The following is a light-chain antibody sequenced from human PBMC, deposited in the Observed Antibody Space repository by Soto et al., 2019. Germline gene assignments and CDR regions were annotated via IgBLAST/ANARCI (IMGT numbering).Light chain of an antibody. CDR3: QQSYSTPYT. Sequence: DLQITHSPSSLSASVGDRVTITCRARQSISNYLNWYQQKPGKAPKLLIYAESRLQTEVPSRFSGSGSGTDFTLAISSLQPEDFATYYCQQSYSTPYTFAQRTKLEIK. CDR1: QSISNY. CDR2: AES. V-gene: IGKV1-39*01. J-gene: IGKJ2*01.